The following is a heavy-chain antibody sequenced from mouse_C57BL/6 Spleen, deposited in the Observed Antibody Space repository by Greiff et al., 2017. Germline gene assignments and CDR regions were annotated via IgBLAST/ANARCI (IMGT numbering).Heavy chain of an antibody. CDR1: GYTFTSYG. V-gene: IGHV1-81*01. J-gene: IGHJ4*01. Sequence: QVQLQQSGAELARPGASVKLSCKASGYTFTSYGISWVKQRTGQGLEWIGEIYPRSGNTNYNQKFKGKATLTADKSSSTAYMELSSLTSEDSAVYYCAIICSDGYYDAMDYWGQGTSVTVSS. CDR3: AIICSDGYYDAMDY. D-gene: IGHD2-3*01. CDR2: IYPRSGNT.